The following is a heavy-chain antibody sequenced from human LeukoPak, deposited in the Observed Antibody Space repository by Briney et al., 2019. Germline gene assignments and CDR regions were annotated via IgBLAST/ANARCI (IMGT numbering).Heavy chain of an antibody. J-gene: IGHJ4*02. CDR3: ARGSYYYDSSGYYAPPFDY. Sequence: GGSLRLSCAASGFTFTNYTMTWVRQAPGKGLEWVSAVSGSGVNTYYADSVKGRFTLSRDNSKNTLYLQMNSLRAEDTAVYYCARGSYYYDSSGYYAPPFDYWGQGTLVTVSS. CDR1: GFTFTNYT. D-gene: IGHD3-22*01. CDR2: VSGSGVNT. V-gene: IGHV3-23*01.